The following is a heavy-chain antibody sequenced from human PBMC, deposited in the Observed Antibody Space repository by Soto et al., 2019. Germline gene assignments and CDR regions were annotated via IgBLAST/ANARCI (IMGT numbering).Heavy chain of an antibody. D-gene: IGHD3-22*01. CDR2: IIPIFGTT. CDR3: ARDYYGGRGYYSWYFDL. CDR1: GGTFSNYA. V-gene: IGHV1-69*06. Sequence: QVQLVQSGAEVKKPGSSVKVSCRASGGTFSNYAISWVRQAPGQGLEWMGGIIPIFGTTNYAQKFQGRVTITADKSTSTAYMELRSLRSEVTAVYYCARDYYGGRGYYSWYFDLWGRGTLVTVSS. J-gene: IGHJ2*01.